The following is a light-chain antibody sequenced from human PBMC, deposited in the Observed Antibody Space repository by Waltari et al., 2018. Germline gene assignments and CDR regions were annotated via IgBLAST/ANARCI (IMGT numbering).Light chain of an antibody. V-gene: IGLV2-14*03. CDR2: DVS. CDR1: GSDIGYYNF. Sequence: QSALAQSASVSGSPGQSITISCTGTGSDIGYYNFVSWYQQHPGKAPKLLIFDVSRWSSGVSHRFSCSKSGNTASLTISGLQAEDEADYYCSSYTSTNTIIFGGGTKVTVL. CDR3: SSYTSTNTII. J-gene: IGLJ2*01.